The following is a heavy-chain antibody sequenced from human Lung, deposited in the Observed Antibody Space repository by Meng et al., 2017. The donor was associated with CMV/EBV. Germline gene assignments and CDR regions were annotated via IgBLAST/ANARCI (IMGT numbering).Heavy chain of an antibody. CDR2: IYYSGST. Sequence: SXTLSLXCTVSGGSISSSSYYWGWIRQPPGKGLEWIGSIYYSGSTYYNPSLKSRVTISVDTSKNQFSLKLSSVTAADTAVYYCARQSRRFHYYYGMDVWGQGXTVTVSS. V-gene: IGHV4-39*01. D-gene: IGHD2-21*01. CDR1: GGSISSSSYY. J-gene: IGHJ6*02. CDR3: ARQSRRFHYYYGMDV.